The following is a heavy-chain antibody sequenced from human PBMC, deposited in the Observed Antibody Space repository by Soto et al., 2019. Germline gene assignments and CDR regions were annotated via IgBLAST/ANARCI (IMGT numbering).Heavy chain of an antibody. Sequence: QVQLVESGGGVVQPGRSLRLSCAASGFTFSSYAMHWVRQAPGKGLEWVAVISYDGSNKYYADSVKGRFTISRDNSTNTLYLKMNSLRAEDTAVYYCARAQQLVRWFDPWGQGTLVTVSS. V-gene: IGHV3-30-3*01. D-gene: IGHD6-13*01. CDR3: ARAQQLVRWFDP. CDR1: GFTFSSYA. CDR2: ISYDGSNK. J-gene: IGHJ5*02.